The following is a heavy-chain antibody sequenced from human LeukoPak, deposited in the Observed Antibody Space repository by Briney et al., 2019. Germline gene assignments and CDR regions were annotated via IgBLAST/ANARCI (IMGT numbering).Heavy chain of an antibody. CDR1: GFTFSSYA. Sequence: GGSLRLSCAASGFTFSSYAMHWVRQAPGKGLEWVAVISYDGSNKYYADSVKGRFTISTDNAKNTLYLQMNSLRAGDTAVYYCVREAVSSSWNNWYFDLWGRGTLVTVSS. J-gene: IGHJ2*01. CDR3: VREAVSSSWNNWYFDL. CDR2: ISYDGSNK. V-gene: IGHV3-30*04. D-gene: IGHD6-13*01.